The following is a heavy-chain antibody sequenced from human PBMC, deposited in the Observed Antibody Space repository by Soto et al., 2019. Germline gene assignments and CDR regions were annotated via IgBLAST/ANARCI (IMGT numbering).Heavy chain of an antibody. CDR3: AIWLRFNLYYFDY. CDR1: GGSISSSSYY. V-gene: IGHV4-39*01. Sequence: QLQLQESGPGLVKPSETLSLTCTVSGGSISSSSYYWGWIRQPPGKGLEWIGSIYYSGSTYYNPTLKSRVTISVDTSKNQFSLKLSSVTAADTAVYYCAIWLRFNLYYFDYWGQGTLVTVSS. D-gene: IGHD5-12*01. CDR2: IYYSGST. J-gene: IGHJ4*02.